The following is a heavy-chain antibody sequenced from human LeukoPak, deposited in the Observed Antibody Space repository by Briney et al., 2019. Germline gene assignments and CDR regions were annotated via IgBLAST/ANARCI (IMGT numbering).Heavy chain of an antibody. D-gene: IGHD3-22*01. CDR2: ISSSSDSI. Sequence: GGSLRLSCAASGFTFSTYGMTWVRQAPGKGLEWISYISSSSDSIKYADSVKGRFTSSRDNAKNSLYLQMNSLRAEDTAVYYCAKLYYYDSSGYYYPWYFDYWGQGTLVTVSS. CDR3: AKLYYYDSSGYYYPWYFDY. J-gene: IGHJ4*02. CDR1: GFTFSTYG. V-gene: IGHV3-48*04.